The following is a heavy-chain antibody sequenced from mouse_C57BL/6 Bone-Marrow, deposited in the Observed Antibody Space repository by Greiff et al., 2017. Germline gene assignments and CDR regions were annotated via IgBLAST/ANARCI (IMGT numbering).Heavy chain of an antibody. Sequence: VQLQQPGPGLVQPSPSLSISCTASGFSLTSYGVHWVRQSPGKGLEWLGVIWSGGSTDYNADFISSVSISKDNSKSQVFFKMSSLQADDTAIYYCARKYGLYWAMDYWGQGTTVTVSS. J-gene: IGHJ4*01. D-gene: IGHD1-1*01. CDR2: IWSGGST. CDR1: GFSLTSYG. CDR3: ARKYGLYWAMDY. V-gene: IGHV2-2*01.